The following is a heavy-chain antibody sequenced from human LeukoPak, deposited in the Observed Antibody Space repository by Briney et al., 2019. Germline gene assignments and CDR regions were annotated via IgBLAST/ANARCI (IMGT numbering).Heavy chain of an antibody. J-gene: IGHJ4*02. CDR3: ARGGSAYSLDY. CDR2: IYYSGSN. Sequence: SETLSLTCTVSGGSISNKHWSGIRQPRGKGLEWIGYIYYSGSNNYNPSLKSRVLISVDTSRNQFSLKLTSVTAADTAVYYCARGGSAYSLDYWGQGTLVTVSS. D-gene: IGHD3-22*01. V-gene: IGHV4-59*08. CDR1: GGSISNKH.